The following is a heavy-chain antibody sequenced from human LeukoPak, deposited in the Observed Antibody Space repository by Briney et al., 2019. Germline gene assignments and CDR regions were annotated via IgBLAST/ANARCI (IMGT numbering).Heavy chain of an antibody. J-gene: IGHJ4*02. CDR2: MSYGGRNK. CDR3: ARGDSDTRWTIDY. V-gene: IGHV3-30*01. CDR1: GFTFSSYA. D-gene: IGHD3/OR15-3a*01. Sequence: GGSLRLSCAASGFTFSSYAMHWVRQAPGKGREELAIMSYGGRNKYYAASVKGRFTISRDHSTNTLYLQMNSLRAEDTAVYYCARGDSDTRWTIDYWSQGILVTVSS.